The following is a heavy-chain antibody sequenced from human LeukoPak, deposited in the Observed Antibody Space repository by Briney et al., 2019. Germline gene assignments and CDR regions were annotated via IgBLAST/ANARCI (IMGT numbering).Heavy chain of an antibody. D-gene: IGHD6-19*01. Sequence: ASVKVSCKASGYTFTGYYMHWVRQAPGQGLEWRGWINPNSGGTNYAQKFQGRVTMTRDTSISTAYMELSRLRSDDTAVYYCATHTGYSSGWYDFDYWGQGTLVTVSS. J-gene: IGHJ4*02. V-gene: IGHV1-2*02. CDR2: INPNSGGT. CDR3: ATHTGYSSGWYDFDY. CDR1: GYTFTGYY.